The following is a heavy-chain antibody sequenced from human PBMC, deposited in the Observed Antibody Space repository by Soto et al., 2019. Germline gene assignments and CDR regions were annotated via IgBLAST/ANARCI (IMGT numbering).Heavy chain of an antibody. Sequence: ASVKVCCKASGYTFTSYAMHWVRQDPGQRLEWMGWINAGNGNTKYSQKFQGRVTITRDTSASTAYMELSSLRSEDTAVYYCASELRFLEWLTYGMDVWGQGTTVTVSS. CDR2: INAGNGNT. D-gene: IGHD3-3*01. CDR3: ASELRFLEWLTYGMDV. CDR1: GYTFTSYA. V-gene: IGHV1-3*01. J-gene: IGHJ6*02.